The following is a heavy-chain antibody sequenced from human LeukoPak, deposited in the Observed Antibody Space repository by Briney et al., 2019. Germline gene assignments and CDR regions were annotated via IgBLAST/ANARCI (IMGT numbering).Heavy chain of an antibody. J-gene: IGHJ4*02. Sequence: SETLSLTCAVYGGSFSGYYWSWIRQPPGKGLEWIGEINHSGSTNYNPSLKSRVTISVDTSKNQFSLKLSSVTAADTAVYYCAREKRGYCSGGSCYSSPPDYWGQGTLVTISS. CDR1: GGSFSGYY. CDR3: AREKRGYCSGGSCYSSPPDY. CDR2: INHSGST. D-gene: IGHD2-15*01. V-gene: IGHV4-34*01.